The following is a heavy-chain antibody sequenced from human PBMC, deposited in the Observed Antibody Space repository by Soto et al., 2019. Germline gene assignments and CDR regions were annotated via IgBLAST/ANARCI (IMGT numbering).Heavy chain of an antibody. CDR2: IWYDGSNK. CDR3: ASSRRRYCSGGSCYGLAAFDI. D-gene: IGHD2-15*01. CDR1: GFTFSSYG. J-gene: IGHJ3*02. V-gene: IGHV3-33*01. Sequence: GGTLRVSCAASGFTFSSYGMHWVRQAPAKGLEWVAVIWYDGSNKYYADSVKGRFTISRDNSKNTLYLQMNSLRAEDTAVYYCASSRRRYCSGGSCYGLAAFDIWGQGTMVTVSS.